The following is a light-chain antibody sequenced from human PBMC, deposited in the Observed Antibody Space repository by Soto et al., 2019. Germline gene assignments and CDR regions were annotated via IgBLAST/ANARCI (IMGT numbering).Light chain of an antibody. CDR3: QQSYSTPQT. Sequence: DIQMTQSPSSLSASVGDRVTITCRASQSISSYLNWYQQKPGKAPKXLIYAASSLQSGVPSRFSGSGSGTDFTITISSLQPEDFATYYCQQSYSTPQTFGQGTKVDIK. CDR1: QSISSY. J-gene: IGKJ1*01. CDR2: AAS. V-gene: IGKV1-39*01.